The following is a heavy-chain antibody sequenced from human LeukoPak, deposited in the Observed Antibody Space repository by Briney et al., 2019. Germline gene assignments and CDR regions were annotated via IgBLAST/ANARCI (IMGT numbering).Heavy chain of an antibody. CDR3: ARGFVVVPAAIHSGFDY. CDR1: GGSFSGYY. V-gene: IGHV4-34*01. D-gene: IGHD2-2*02. CDR2: INHSGST. J-gene: IGHJ4*02. Sequence: SETLSLTCAVYGGSFSGYYWSWIRQPPGKGLEWIGEINHSGSTNYNPSLKSRVTISVDTSKNQFSRKLSSVTAADTAVYYCARGFVVVPAAIHSGFDYWGQGTLVTVSS.